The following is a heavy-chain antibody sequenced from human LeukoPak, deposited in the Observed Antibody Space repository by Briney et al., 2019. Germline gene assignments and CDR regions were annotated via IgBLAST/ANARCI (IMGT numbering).Heavy chain of an antibody. J-gene: IGHJ3*02. CDR2: MNPNSGNT. Sequence: GASVKVSCKASGYTFTSYDINWVRQATGQGLEWMGWMNPNSGNTGYAQKFQGRVTMTRNTSISTAYMELSSLRSEDTAVYYCARSEYFTVTLKDAFDIWGQGTMVTVSS. V-gene: IGHV1-8*01. D-gene: IGHD4-17*01. CDR3: ARSEYFTVTLKDAFDI. CDR1: GYTFTSYD.